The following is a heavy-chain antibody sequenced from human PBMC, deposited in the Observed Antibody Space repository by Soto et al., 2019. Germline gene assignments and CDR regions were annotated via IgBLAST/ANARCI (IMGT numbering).Heavy chain of an antibody. Sequence: ASVKVSCKVSGYTLTELSMHWVRQAPGKGLERMGGFDPEDGETIYAQKFQGRVTMTTDTSTSTAYMELRRLRSDDIAVYYCARDKTTVTANFDYWGQGTLVTVSA. J-gene: IGHJ4*02. V-gene: IGHV1-24*01. D-gene: IGHD4-17*01. CDR2: FDPEDGET. CDR1: GYTLTELS. CDR3: ARDKTTVTANFDY.